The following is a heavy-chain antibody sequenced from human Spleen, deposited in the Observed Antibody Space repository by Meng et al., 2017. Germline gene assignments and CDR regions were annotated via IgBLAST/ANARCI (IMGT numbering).Heavy chain of an antibody. Sequence: GGSLRLSCAASGFTFSSYAMHWVRQAPGKGLEWVAVISYDGSNKYYADSVKGRFTISRDNSKHTLYLQMNSLRAEDTAVYYCARDWGGLGMFDYWGQGTLVTVSS. CDR2: ISYDGSNK. CDR3: ARDWGGLGMFDY. D-gene: IGHD3-16*01. V-gene: IGHV3-30*01. CDR1: GFTFSSYA. J-gene: IGHJ4*02.